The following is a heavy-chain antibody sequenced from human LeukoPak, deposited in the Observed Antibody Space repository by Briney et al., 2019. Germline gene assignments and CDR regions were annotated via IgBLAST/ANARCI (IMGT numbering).Heavy chain of an antibody. V-gene: IGHV1-3*01. Sequence: GASVKVSCKASGYTFTGYAMHWVRQAPGQRLEWMGWINAGNGNTKYSQKFQGRVTITRDTSASTAYMELSSLRSEDTAVYYCARVLVRGVITSLGYWGQGTLVTVSS. D-gene: IGHD3-10*01. CDR2: INAGNGNT. CDR1: GYTFTGYA. J-gene: IGHJ4*02. CDR3: ARVLVRGVITSLGY.